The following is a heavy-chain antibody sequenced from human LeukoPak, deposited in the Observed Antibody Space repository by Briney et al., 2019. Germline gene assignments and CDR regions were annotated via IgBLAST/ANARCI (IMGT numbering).Heavy chain of an antibody. J-gene: IGHJ4*02. CDR2: ISWNSGSI. Sequence: GGSLRLSCAASGFTFDDYAMHWVRPAPGKGLAWVSGISWNSGSIGYADSVKGRFTISRDNAKNSLHLQMNSLRAEDMALYYCAKDIGRLGELSPHFDYWGQGTLVTVSS. V-gene: IGHV3-9*03. CDR1: GFTFDDYA. CDR3: AKDIGRLGELSPHFDY. D-gene: IGHD3-16*02.